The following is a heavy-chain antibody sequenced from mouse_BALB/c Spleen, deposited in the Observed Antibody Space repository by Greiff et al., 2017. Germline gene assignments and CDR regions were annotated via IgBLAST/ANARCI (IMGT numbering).Heavy chain of an antibody. J-gene: IGHJ2*01. CDR3: ARTTVVARNYVDY. D-gene: IGHD1-1*01. V-gene: IGHV5-6*01. CDR1: GFTFSSYG. Sequence: EVNVVESGGDLVKPGGSLKLSCAASGFTFSSYGMSWVRQTPDKRLEWVATISSGGSYTYYPDSVKGRVTISRDNAKNTLYLQMSSLKSEDTAMYYCARTTVVARNYVDYWGQGTTLTVSS. CDR2: ISSGGSYT.